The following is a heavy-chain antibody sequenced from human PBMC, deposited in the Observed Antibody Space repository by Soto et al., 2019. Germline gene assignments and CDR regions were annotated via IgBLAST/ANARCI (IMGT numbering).Heavy chain of an antibody. J-gene: IGHJ4*02. D-gene: IGHD3-22*01. CDR3: AQYYDTFDY. Sequence: PSETLSLTCTVSGGSISSHYWSWIRQPPGQGLEWIGYIYYSGSTNYNPSLKSRVTISVDTSKSQFSLKLSSVTPADTAMYYCAQYYDTFDYWGPGALVTVSS. V-gene: IGHV4-59*08. CDR2: IYYSGST. CDR1: GGSISSHY.